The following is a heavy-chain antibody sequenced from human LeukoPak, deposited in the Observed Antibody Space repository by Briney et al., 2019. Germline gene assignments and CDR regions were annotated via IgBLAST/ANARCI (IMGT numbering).Heavy chain of an antibody. Sequence: SVKLSCNVSGSSVSKTSTNYLRQAPGKGLEWLGGFDPEDGETIYAQKFQGRVTMTEDTSTDTAYMELSSVRSEDTAVYYCATDEWELFGYWGQGTLVTVSS. V-gene: IGHV1-24*01. CDR1: GSSVSKTS. J-gene: IGHJ4*02. D-gene: IGHD1-26*01. CDR2: FDPEDGET. CDR3: ATDEWELFGY.